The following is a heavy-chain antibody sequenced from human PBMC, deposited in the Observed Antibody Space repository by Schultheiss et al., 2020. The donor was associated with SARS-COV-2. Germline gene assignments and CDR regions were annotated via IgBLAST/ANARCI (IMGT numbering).Heavy chain of an antibody. J-gene: IGHJ4*02. Sequence: SGPTLVKPTQTLTLTCTFSGFSLSTSGVGVGWIRQPPGKALEWLALIDWDDDKYYSTSLKTRLTISKDTSKNQVVLTMTNLDPVDTGTYYCATMGSGYSDFDDYWGQGILVTVSS. D-gene: IGHD5-12*01. CDR2: IDWDDDK. V-gene: IGHV2-70*12. CDR1: GFSLSTSGVG. CDR3: ATMGSGYSDFDDY.